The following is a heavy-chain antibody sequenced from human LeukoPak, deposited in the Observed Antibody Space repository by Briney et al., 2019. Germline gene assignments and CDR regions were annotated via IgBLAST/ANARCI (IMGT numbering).Heavy chain of an antibody. V-gene: IGHV4-31*03. Sequence: PSQTLSLTCTVSGGSISSGGYYWSWIRQHPGKGLEWIGYIYYSGSTNYNPSLKSRVTISVDTSKNQFSLKLSSVTAADTAVYYCARGYPWGSGPYPYYFDYWGQGTLVTVSS. CDR2: IYYSGST. CDR1: GGSISSGGYY. CDR3: ARGYPWGSGPYPYYFDY. J-gene: IGHJ4*02. D-gene: IGHD6-19*01.